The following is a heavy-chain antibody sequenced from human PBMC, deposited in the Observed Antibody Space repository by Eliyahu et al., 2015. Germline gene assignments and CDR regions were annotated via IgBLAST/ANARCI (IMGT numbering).Heavy chain of an antibody. CDR2: IYYSGST. Sequence: QVQLQESGPGLVXPSQTLSLTCTXSGXSINSGXYSWSWIRQPPGKGLEWIGYIYYSGSTYFNPSLKSRVTISVDSSKNQFSLKLSSVTAADTAVYYCARLLMVYAIPDYWGQGTLVTVSS. CDR3: ARLLMVYAIPDY. J-gene: IGHJ4*02. V-gene: IGHV4-30-4*01. CDR1: GXSINSGXYS. D-gene: IGHD2-8*01.